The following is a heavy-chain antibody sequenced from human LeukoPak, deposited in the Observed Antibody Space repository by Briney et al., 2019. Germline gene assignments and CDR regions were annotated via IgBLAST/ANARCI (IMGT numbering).Heavy chain of an antibody. J-gene: IGHJ4*02. CDR1: GFTFSSYG. D-gene: IGHD4-17*01. CDR3: ARGSRYGDYRDYFDY. V-gene: IGHV3-33*01. CDR2: IWYDGSNK. Sequence: GGSLRLSCAASGFTFSSYGMHWVRQAPGKGPEWVAVIWYDGSNKYYADSVKGRFTISRDNSKNTLYLQMNSLRAEDTAVYYCARGSRYGDYRDYFDYWGQGTLVTVSS.